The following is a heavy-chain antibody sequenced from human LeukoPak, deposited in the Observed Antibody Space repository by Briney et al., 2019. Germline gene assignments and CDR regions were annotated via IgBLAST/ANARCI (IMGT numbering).Heavy chain of an antibody. Sequence: GGSLGLSCAASGFTFSSYGMHWVRQAPGKGLEWVAVIWYDGSNKYYADSVKGRFTISRDNSKNTLYLQMNSLRAEDTAVYYCARDPRGWYAWDIWGQGTMVTVSS. V-gene: IGHV3-33*01. CDR3: ARDPRGWYAWDI. CDR2: IWYDGSNK. J-gene: IGHJ3*02. D-gene: IGHD6-19*01. CDR1: GFTFSSYG.